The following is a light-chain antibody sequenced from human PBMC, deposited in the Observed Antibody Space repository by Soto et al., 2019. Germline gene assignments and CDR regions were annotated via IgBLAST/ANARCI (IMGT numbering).Light chain of an antibody. J-gene: IGKJ5*01. V-gene: IGKV3-11*01. CDR3: QQRSNWPPIT. CDR2: DAS. CDR1: QSVRSF. Sequence: EIVLTQSPATLSLSPGDRATLACRASQSVRSFLAWYQQKPGQAPRLLIYDASNRATGVPARFSGSGSGTDFTLTISSLEPEDFAVYYCQQRSNWPPITFGQGTRLESK.